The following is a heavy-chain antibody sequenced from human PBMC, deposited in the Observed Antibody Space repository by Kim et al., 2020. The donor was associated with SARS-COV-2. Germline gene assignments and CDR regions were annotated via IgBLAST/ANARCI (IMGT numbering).Heavy chain of an antibody. D-gene: IGHD3-22*01. V-gene: IGHV3-11*06. Sequence: KGRFTVSRDNAQNSLYLQMNSLRAEDTAVYYCARDALGDSSGYYYDAFDIWGQGTMVTVSS. J-gene: IGHJ3*02. CDR3: ARDALGDSSGYYYDAFDI.